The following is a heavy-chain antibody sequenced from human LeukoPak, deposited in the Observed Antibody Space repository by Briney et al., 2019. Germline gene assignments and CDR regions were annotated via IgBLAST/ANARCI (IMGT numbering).Heavy chain of an antibody. J-gene: IGHJ3*02. V-gene: IGHV3-53*01. CDR1: GFTFSSYA. CDR3: ARDGGYCSGGSCYGGAFDI. D-gene: IGHD2-15*01. Sequence: GGSLRLSCAASGFTFSSYAMSWVRQAPGKGLEWVSVIYSGGSTYYADSVKGRFTISRDNSKNTLYLQMNSLRAEDTAVYYCARDGGYCSGGSCYGGAFDIWGQGTMVTVSS. CDR2: IYSGGST.